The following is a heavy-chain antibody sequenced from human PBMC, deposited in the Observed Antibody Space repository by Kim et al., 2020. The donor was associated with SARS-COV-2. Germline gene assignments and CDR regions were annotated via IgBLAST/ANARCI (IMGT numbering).Heavy chain of an antibody. J-gene: IGHJ4*02. CDR1: GGSISSYY. V-gene: IGHV4-59*01. Sequence: SETLSLTCTVSGGSISSYYWSWIRQPPGKGLEWIGYIYYSGSTNDNPSLKSRVTISVDTCKNQFSLKLSSVTAADTAVYYCARAGYFQRYYFDYCGQGTPVTVSS. CDR2: IYYSGST. D-gene: IGHD3-9*01. CDR3: ARAGYFQRYYFDY.